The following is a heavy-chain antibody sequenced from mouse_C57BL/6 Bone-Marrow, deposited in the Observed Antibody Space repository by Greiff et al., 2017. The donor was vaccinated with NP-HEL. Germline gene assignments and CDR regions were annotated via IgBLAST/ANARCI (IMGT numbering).Heavy chain of an antibody. CDR1: GYTFTDYY. CDR2: INPNNGGT. J-gene: IGHJ2*01. CDR3: AREYYGSTWFDY. V-gene: IGHV1-26*01. D-gene: IGHD1-1*01. Sequence: EVKLVESGPELVKPGASVKISCKASGYTFTDYYMNWVKQSHGKSLEWIGDINPNNGGTSYNQKFKGKATLTVDKSSSTAYMELRSLTSEDSAVYYGAREYYGSTWFDYWGQGTTLTVSS.